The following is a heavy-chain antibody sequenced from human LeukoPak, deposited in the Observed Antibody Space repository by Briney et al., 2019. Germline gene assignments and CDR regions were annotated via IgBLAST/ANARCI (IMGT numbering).Heavy chain of an antibody. Sequence: SQTLSLTCAISGDSVSSNSAAWNWIRQSPSRGLEWLGRTYYRSKWYNDYAVSVKSRITINPDTSKNQFSLQLNSVTPEDTAVYYCARSPELYYYDSSGYFGASYYFDYWGQGTLVTVSS. CDR2: TYYRSKWYN. J-gene: IGHJ4*02. D-gene: IGHD3-22*01. CDR1: GDSVSSNSAA. V-gene: IGHV6-1*01. CDR3: ARSPELYYYDSSGYFGASYYFDY.